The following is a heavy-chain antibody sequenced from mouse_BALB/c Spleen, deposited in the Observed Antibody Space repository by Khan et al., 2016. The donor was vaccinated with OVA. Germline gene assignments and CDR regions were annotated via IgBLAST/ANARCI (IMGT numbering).Heavy chain of an antibody. CDR2: INPRSDYT. CDR3: TRRTTGYAMDY. D-gene: IGHD2-14*01. Sequence: VQLQESGAELARPGASVKMSCKTSGYTFTSNTMHWVKQRPGQGLEWIGYINPRSDYTIYSQKFKDKATLTADISSSTAYMQLSSLTSNDSAVYYCTRRTTGYAMDYWGQGTSVTGSS. CDR1: GYTFTSNT. V-gene: IGHV1-4*01. J-gene: IGHJ4*01.